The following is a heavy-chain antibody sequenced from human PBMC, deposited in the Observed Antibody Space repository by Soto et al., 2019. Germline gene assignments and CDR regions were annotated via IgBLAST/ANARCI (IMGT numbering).Heavy chain of an antibody. CDR2: ISKSDYT. Sequence: GGSLRLSCTVSGFAFNNYGINWVRQAPGKGLEWVSSISKSDYTYYSDSVNGRFAISRDNAKSSVSLQMNTLRVEDTAVYYCAREDSIIIPAVSDFWGPGTLVTVSS. CDR3: AREDSIIIPAVSDF. CDR1: GFAFNNYG. J-gene: IGHJ4*02. V-gene: IGHV3-21*01. D-gene: IGHD2-2*01.